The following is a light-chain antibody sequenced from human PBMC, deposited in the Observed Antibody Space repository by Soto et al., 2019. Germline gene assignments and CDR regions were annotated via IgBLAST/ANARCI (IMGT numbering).Light chain of an antibody. J-gene: IGKJ1*01. Sequence: EIVMTQSPATLPVSPGERATLSCRASQSVSSNLAWYQQKPGQAPRLLIYGASTRAAGIPARFSGSGSGTEFTLTISSLQSEDFAVYHCQQYNNWPRTFGQGTKV. CDR2: GAS. CDR3: QQYNNWPRT. V-gene: IGKV3-15*01. CDR1: QSVSSN.